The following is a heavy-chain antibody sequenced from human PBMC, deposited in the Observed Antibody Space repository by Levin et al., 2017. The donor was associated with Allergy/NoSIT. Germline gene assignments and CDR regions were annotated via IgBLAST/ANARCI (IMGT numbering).Heavy chain of an antibody. CDR3: AHGAVAGSFDY. D-gene: IGHD6-19*01. V-gene: IGHV3-48*03. J-gene: IGHJ4*02. CDR1: GFTFSSYE. Sequence: QTGGSLRLSCAASGFTFSSYEMNWVRQAPGKGLEWVSYISSSGSTIYYADSVKGRFTISRDNAKNSLYLQMNSLRAEDTAVYYCAHGAVAGSFDYWGQGTLVTVSS. CDR2: ISSSGSTI.